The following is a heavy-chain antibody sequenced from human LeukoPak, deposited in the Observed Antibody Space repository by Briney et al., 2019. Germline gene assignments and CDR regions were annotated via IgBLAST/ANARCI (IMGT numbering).Heavy chain of an antibody. CDR1: GFTFSSYS. V-gene: IGHV3-21*01. D-gene: IGHD3-3*01. J-gene: IGHJ3*02. CDR3: ARDRVTGLRFLEWLSNDAFDI. CDR2: ISSSSSYI. Sequence: KPGWSLRLYCAASGFTFSSYSMNWVRQAPGKGLEWVSSISSSSSYIYYADSVKGRFTIPRDNAKNSLYLQMNSLRAEDTAVYYCARDRVTGLRFLEWLSNDAFDIWGQGTMVTVSS.